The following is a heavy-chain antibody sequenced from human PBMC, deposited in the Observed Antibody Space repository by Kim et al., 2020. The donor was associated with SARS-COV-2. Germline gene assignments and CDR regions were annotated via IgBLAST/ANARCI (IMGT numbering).Heavy chain of an antibody. J-gene: IGHJ4*01. D-gene: IGHD1-26*01. CDR2: ISGSGGST. Sequence: GGSLRLSCAASGFTFSSYAMIWVRQAPGKGLECVSAISGSGGSTYYADSVKGRFTISRDNSKNTLYLQMNRLRAVDRTVYYCAKGSDDFKWELLTGGLTSYLNYWGQGTLVTVSS. CDR3: AKGSDDFKWELLTGGLTSYLNY. V-gene: IGHV3-23*01. CDR1: GFTFSSYA.